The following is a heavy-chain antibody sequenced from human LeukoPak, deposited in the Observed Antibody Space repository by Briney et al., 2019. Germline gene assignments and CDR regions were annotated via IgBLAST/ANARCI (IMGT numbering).Heavy chain of an antibody. CDR3: AKDFPHYYEVPHGMDV. J-gene: IGHJ6*02. Sequence: GGSLRLSCAASGFAFSTYEMIWVRQAPGKEPEWVSYIHSSGGLTYYAASVKGRFTVSRDNAENSPYLQMNGLRVEDTAIYYCAKDFPHYYEVPHGMDVWGQGTTVTV. CDR1: GFAFSTYE. CDR2: IHSSGGLT. V-gene: IGHV3-48*03. D-gene: IGHD3-22*01.